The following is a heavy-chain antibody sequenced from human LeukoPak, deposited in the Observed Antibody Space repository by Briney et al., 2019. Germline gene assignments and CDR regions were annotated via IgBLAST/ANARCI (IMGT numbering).Heavy chain of an antibody. Sequence: ASVKVSCKASGFTFTGYYMHWVRQAPGQGLEWMGWINLNNGGTNYAQMFQGWVTMTRDTSISTAYMELSRLRSDDTAVYYCARVKWIQHDYGDYVAFFDYWGQGTLVTVSS. CDR3: ARVKWIQHDYGDYVAFFDY. J-gene: IGHJ4*02. D-gene: IGHD4-17*01. V-gene: IGHV1-2*04. CDR1: GFTFTGYY. CDR2: INLNNGGT.